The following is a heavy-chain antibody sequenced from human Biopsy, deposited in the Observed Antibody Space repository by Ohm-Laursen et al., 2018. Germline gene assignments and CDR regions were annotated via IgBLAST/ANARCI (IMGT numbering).Heavy chain of an antibody. CDR3: AREEDNSGYDYYGMDV. J-gene: IGHJ6*02. CDR1: GYTFTGYY. V-gene: IGHV1-18*04. D-gene: IGHD3-22*01. Sequence: GASVKVSCKASGYTFTGYYLHWVRQAPGQGLEWMGWISAYNGNRNYAQKFQGRVTMTTDTSTSTAYMELRSLRSDDTAVYFCAREEDNSGYDYYGMDVWGQGTTVTVSS. CDR2: ISAYNGNR.